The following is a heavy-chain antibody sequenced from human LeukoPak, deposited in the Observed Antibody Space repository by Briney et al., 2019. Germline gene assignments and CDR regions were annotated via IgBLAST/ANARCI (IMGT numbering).Heavy chain of an antibody. CDR1: GGSISSSSYY. Sequence: SETLSLTCTVSGGSISSSSYYWGWIRQPPGKGLEWIGSIYYSGSTYYNPSLKSRVTISVDTSKDQFSLKLSSVTAADTAVYYCARCYVWGGLYYFDYWGQGSLVTVSS. V-gene: IGHV4-39*07. CDR2: IYYSGST. CDR3: ARCYVWGGLYYFDY. J-gene: IGHJ4*02. D-gene: IGHD3-16*01.